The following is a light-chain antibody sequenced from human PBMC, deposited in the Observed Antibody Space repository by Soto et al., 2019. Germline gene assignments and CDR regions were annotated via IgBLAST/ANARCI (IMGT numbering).Light chain of an antibody. CDR2: WSS. V-gene: IGKV4-1*01. CDR1: QSVLHSSHNENY. J-gene: IGKJ2*01. Sequence: DIVMTQSPDSLAVSLGERATINCKSSQSVLHSSHNENYLVWYQQKPGQPPKLRIYWSSTRESGVPDRFSGRGSGTHFALTISSLQAEDVAVYYCQQYYSAPYTFGQGTKLEIK. CDR3: QQYYSAPYT.